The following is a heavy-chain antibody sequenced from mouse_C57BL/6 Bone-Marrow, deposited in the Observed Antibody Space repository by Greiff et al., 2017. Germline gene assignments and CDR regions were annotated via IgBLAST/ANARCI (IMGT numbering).Heavy chain of an antibody. CDR3: AIRGSGY. CDR1: GYNITSYG. Sequence: QVQLKQSGAELARPGASVKLSCKASGYNITSYGISWVKQRTGPGLEWIGEIYPRSGNTYYNEKFKGKATLTADKSSSTAYMEHRSLTSEDSAVYYCAIRGSGYWRQGTTLTVSS. D-gene: IGHD1-1*01. J-gene: IGHJ2*01. V-gene: IGHV1-81*01. CDR2: IYPRSGNT.